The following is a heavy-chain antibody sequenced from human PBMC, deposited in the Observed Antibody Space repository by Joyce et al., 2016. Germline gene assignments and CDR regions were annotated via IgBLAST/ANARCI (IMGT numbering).Heavy chain of an antibody. CDR2: YTHDGNKQ. CDR3: VKEAQSGDYRTADY. Sequence: QVQLVESGGGVVQPGGSLGLSCAASGFTFNRCGMHWVRQAPGRGLEWLAIYTHDGNKQVYADCVKGRFTISRDNAKNMLYLQMNGLRGDDTAIYRCVKEAQSGDYRTADYWGQGILVTVSS. J-gene: IGHJ4*02. D-gene: IGHD1-26*01. V-gene: IGHV3-30*18. CDR1: GFTFNRCG.